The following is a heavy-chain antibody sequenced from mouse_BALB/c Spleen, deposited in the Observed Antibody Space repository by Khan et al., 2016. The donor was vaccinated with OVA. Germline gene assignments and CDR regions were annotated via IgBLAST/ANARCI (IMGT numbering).Heavy chain of an antibody. Sequence: EVQLLESGPGLVKPSQSLSLTCTVTGYSITSDYAWNWIRQFPGNKLEWMGYISSSGSTNYNPALKSRISITRDTSKNPFFLQLNYVTTEDTATYDGARDGTHENDAMDYWGQGTSVTVSS. CDR1: GYSITSDYA. CDR3: ARDGTHENDAMDY. V-gene: IGHV3-2*02. D-gene: IGHD2-1*01. J-gene: IGHJ4*01. CDR2: ISSSGST.